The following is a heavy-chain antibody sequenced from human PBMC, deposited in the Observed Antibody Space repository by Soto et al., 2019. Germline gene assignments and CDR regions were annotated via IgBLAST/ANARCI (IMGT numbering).Heavy chain of an antibody. CDR2: ISAYNGNT. J-gene: IGHJ5*02. Sequence: GASVKVSCKASGYTFTSYGISWVRQAPGQGLEWMGWISAYNGNTNYAQKLQGRVTMTTDTSTSTAYMELRSLRSDDTAVYYCERAPMIVTLNWFDPWGQGTLVTVSS. V-gene: IGHV1-18*01. D-gene: IGHD3-22*01. CDR1: GYTFTSYG. CDR3: ERAPMIVTLNWFDP.